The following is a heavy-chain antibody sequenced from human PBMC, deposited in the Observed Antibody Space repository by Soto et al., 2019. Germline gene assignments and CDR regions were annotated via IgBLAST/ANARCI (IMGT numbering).Heavy chain of an antibody. Sequence: GGSLRLSCASSGFTFRSYRMNWVRQAPGKGLEWVSYISIISSTIYYADSVKGRFTISRDNAKNSLYLQMNSLIDEDTAVYYCARDQGDGYNDAFDIWGQGTMVTVSS. J-gene: IGHJ3*02. D-gene: IGHD5-12*01. CDR3: ARDQGDGYNDAFDI. CDR2: ISIISSTI. V-gene: IGHV3-48*02. CDR1: GFTFRSYR.